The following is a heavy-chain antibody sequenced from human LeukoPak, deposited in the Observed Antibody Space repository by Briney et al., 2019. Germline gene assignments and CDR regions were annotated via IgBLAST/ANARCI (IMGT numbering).Heavy chain of an antibody. CDR2: INPSGGST. CDR3: AREPQTYYYDSSGYYYGPNWFDP. CDR1: GYTFTSYY. Sequence: ASVKVPCKASGYTFTSYYMHWVRQAPGQGLEWMGIINPSGGSTSYAQKFQGRVTMTRDMSTSTVYMELSSLRSEDTAVYYCAREPQTYYYDSSGYYYGPNWFDPWGQGTLVTVSS. D-gene: IGHD3-22*01. V-gene: IGHV1-46*01. J-gene: IGHJ5*02.